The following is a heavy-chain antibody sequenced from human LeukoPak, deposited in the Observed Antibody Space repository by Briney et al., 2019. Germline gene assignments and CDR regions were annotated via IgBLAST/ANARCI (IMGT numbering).Heavy chain of an antibody. Sequence: PSETLSLTCTVSGGSISSSSYYWAWIRQPPGKGLEWIASIFYSRTTYYNPSLKSRVIISVDTSKNQFSVKLNSVTAADTALYYCARLVSLTGGLDNWGQGTLVTVSS. CDR1: GGSISSSSYY. J-gene: IGHJ4*02. V-gene: IGHV4-39*01. D-gene: IGHD7-27*01. CDR2: IFYSRTT. CDR3: ARLVSLTGGLDN.